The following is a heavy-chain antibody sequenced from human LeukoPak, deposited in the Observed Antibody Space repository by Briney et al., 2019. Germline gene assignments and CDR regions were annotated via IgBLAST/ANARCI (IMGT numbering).Heavy chain of an antibody. CDR3: ARFRLNAGASDY. CDR1: GYTFTSYY. D-gene: IGHD3-10*01. CDR2: INPSGGST. Sequence: ASVKVSCTASGYTFTSYYMHWVRQATGQGLEWMGIINPSGGSTSYAQKFQGRVTMTRDTSTSTVYMELSSLRSEDTAVYYCARFRLNAGASDYWGQGTLVTVSS. V-gene: IGHV1-46*01. J-gene: IGHJ4*02.